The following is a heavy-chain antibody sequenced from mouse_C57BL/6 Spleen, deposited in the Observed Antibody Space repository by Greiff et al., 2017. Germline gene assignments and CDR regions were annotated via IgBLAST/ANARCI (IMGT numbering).Heavy chain of an antibody. CDR1: GYTFTSYG. CDR3: ARPLNSNYEGAMDY. Sequence: VQVVESGAELARPGASVKLSCKASGYTFTSYGISWVKQRTGQGLEWIGEIYPRSGNTYYNEKFKGKATLTADKSSSTAYMELRSLTSEDSAVYFCARPLNSNYEGAMDYWGQGTSVTVSS. J-gene: IGHJ4*01. D-gene: IGHD2-5*01. V-gene: IGHV1-81*01. CDR2: IYPRSGNT.